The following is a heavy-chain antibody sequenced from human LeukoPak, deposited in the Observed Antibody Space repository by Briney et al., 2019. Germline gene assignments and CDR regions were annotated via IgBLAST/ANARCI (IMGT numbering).Heavy chain of an antibody. CDR2: ISDSSDST. J-gene: IGHJ4*02. CDR3: ERGICRGYDY. CDR1: GFTFSSYA. Sequence: GGSLRLSCAASGFTFSSYAMSWVRQAPGKGLGWVSVISDSSDSTYYGDSVEGRFTISRANSKNKLYLQMNSLRVEVTAVYYCERGICRGYDYWGQGTLVTV. V-gene: IGHV3-23*01. D-gene: IGHD3-10*01.